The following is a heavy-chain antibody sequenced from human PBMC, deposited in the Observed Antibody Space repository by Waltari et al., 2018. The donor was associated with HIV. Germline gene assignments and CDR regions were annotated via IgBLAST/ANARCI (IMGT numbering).Heavy chain of an antibody. J-gene: IGHJ3*02. CDR2: INHSGST. CDR3: ARNLDYDSSGYYTMEAFDI. Sequence: QVQLQQWGAGLLKPSETLSLTCAVYGGSFSGYYWSWIRQPPGKGLEWIGEINHSGSTNYNPSLKSRVTISVDTSKNQFSLKLSSVTAADTAVYYCARNLDYDSSGYYTMEAFDIWGQGTMVTVSS. V-gene: IGHV4-34*01. CDR1: GGSFSGYY. D-gene: IGHD3-22*01.